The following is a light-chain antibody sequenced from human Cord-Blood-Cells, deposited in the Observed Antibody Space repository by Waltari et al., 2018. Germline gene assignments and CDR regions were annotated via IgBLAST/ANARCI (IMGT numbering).Light chain of an antibody. CDR3: QVWDSSSDRLYV. Sequence: SYVLTQPPSVSVAPGKTARITCGGNNIGSKSVHWYQQKPGQAPVLVIYYDSDRPSGMPERFSGSNSGNTATLTISRVEAGDEADYYCQVWDSSSDRLYVFGTGTKVTVL. V-gene: IGLV3-21*04. CDR2: YDS. CDR1: NIGSKS. J-gene: IGLJ1*01.